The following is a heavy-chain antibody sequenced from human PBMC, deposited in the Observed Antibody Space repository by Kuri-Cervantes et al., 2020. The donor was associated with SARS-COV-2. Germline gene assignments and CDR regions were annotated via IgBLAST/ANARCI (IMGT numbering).Heavy chain of an antibody. CDR3: ARAQTYDFWSSYLY. V-gene: IGHV3-30-3*01. J-gene: IGHJ4*02. CDR2: ISYDGSNK. D-gene: IGHD3-3*01. CDR1: GFTFSSYA. Sequence: GESLKISCAASGFTFSSYAMHWVRQAPGKGLEWVAVISYDGSNKYYADSVKGRFTISRDNSKNTLYLQMNSLRAEDTAVYYCARAQTYDFWSSYLYWGQGTLVTVSS.